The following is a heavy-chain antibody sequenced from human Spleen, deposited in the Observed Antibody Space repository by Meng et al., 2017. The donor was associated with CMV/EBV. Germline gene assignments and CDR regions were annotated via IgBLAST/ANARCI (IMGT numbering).Heavy chain of an antibody. J-gene: IGHJ3*02. V-gene: IGHV1-8*02. CDR1: GYTFTSYY. CDR3: ARLSGVDRVAFDI. Sequence: ASVKVSCKASGYTFTSYYMHWVRQAPGQGLEWMGWMNPNSGNTGYAEKFQGRVTMTRNTSISTAYMEPRSLRSDDTAVYYCARLSGVDRVAFDIWGQGTMVTVSS. CDR2: MNPNSGNT. D-gene: IGHD5-12*01.